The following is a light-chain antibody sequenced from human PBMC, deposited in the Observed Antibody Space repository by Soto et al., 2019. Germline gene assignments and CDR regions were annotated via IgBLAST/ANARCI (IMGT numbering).Light chain of an antibody. Sequence: QLVLTQSTSASASLGASVKLTCTLSSGHSSYAIAWHQQQPEKGPRYLMKLNSDGSHSKGDGIPDRFSGSSSGAERYLTISSRQSEDEADYYCQTWGTGIHVVFGGGTKVTVL. V-gene: IGLV4-69*01. CDR3: QTWGTGIHVV. CDR1: SGHSSYA. CDR2: LNSDGSH. J-gene: IGLJ2*01.